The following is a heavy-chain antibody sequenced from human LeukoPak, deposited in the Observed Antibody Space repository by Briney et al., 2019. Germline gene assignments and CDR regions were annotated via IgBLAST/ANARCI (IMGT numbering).Heavy chain of an antibody. CDR3: ARRPQWSFWGGKNWFDP. J-gene: IGHJ5*02. D-gene: IGHD3-3*01. Sequence: SETLSLTCAVYCGSFIGYYWGWIRQPPGKGLEWIGEINHSGSTNYNPSLKSRVTISVDTSKNQFSLKLSSVTAADTAVYYCARRPQWSFWGGKNWFDPWGQGTLVTVSS. CDR2: INHSGST. V-gene: IGHV4-34*01. CDR1: CGSFIGYY.